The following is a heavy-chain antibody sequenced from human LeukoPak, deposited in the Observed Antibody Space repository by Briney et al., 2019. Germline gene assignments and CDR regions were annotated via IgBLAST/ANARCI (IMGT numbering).Heavy chain of an antibody. Sequence: SVKVSCKASGGTFSSYAISWVRQAPGQGLEWMGGIIPIFGAANYAQKFQGRVTITADESTSTAYMELSSLRSEDTAVYYCARAGVGVYCSSTSCYTGVDYWGQGTLVTVSS. CDR1: GGTFSSYA. CDR2: IIPIFGAA. D-gene: IGHD2-2*02. J-gene: IGHJ4*02. V-gene: IGHV1-69*13. CDR3: ARAGVGVYCSSTSCYTGVDY.